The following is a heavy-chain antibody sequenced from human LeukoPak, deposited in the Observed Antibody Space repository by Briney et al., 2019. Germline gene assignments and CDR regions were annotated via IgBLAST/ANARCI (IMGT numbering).Heavy chain of an antibody. V-gene: IGHV4-34*01. CDR2: INHSGST. J-gene: IGHJ4*02. D-gene: IGHD3-16*02. CDR1: GGSINNYY. Sequence: PSETLSLTCTVSGGSINNYYWSWIRQPPGKGLEWIGEINHSGSTNYNPSLKSRVTISVDTSKNQFSLKLSSVTAADTAVYYCASHGGDYVWGSYRYQDYWGQGTLVTVSS. CDR3: ASHGGDYVWGSYRYQDY.